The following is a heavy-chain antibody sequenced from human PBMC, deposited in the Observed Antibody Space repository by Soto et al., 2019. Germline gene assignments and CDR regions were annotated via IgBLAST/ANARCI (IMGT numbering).Heavy chain of an antibody. D-gene: IGHD3-22*01. Sequence: PWESLKISCTRSRFTFTNYCIAWVCQMPGKGLEWMWIIYPGDSKTRYSPSFQGQVTISADKSINTAFLHWSSLKALHTAMYYCARHPNYDDSSGYYHADSWGQGTQVTVSS. CDR1: RFTFTNYC. CDR2: IYPGDSKT. J-gene: IGHJ4*02. CDR3: ARHPNYDDSSGYYHADS. V-gene: IGHV5-51*01.